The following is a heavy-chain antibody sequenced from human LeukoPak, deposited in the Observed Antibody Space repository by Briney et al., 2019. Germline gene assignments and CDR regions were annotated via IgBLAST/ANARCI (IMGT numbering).Heavy chain of an antibody. Sequence: SETLSLTCTVSGGSISSRSYYWGWIRQPPGKGLEWIGVIYYSGSTYYNPSLKSRVTMSVDTSKNQFSLKLTSVTAADTAVYYCASPVIAVTGTRKAFDIWGQGTMVIVSS. CDR1: GGSISSRSYY. D-gene: IGHD6-19*01. J-gene: IGHJ3*02. CDR3: ASPVIAVTGTRKAFDI. V-gene: IGHV4-39*01. CDR2: IYYSGST.